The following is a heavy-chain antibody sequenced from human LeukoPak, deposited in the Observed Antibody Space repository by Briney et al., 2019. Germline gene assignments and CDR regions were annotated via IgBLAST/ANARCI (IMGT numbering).Heavy chain of an antibody. D-gene: IGHD6-6*01. CDR2: INSDGSST. V-gene: IGHV3-74*01. Sequence: PGGSLRLSCAASGFIFSSYWMHWVRQAPGKGLVWVSRINSDGSSTSYADSVKGRFTISRDNAKNTLYLQMNSLRAEDTAVYYCVRDPLYSSSFDYWGQGTLVTVSS. CDR3: VRDPLYSSSFDY. CDR1: GFIFSSYW. J-gene: IGHJ4*02.